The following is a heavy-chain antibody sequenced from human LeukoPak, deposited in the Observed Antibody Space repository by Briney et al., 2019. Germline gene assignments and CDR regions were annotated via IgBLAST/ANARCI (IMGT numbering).Heavy chain of an antibody. D-gene: IGHD2-15*01. CDR1: GGSISSSSYY. CDR3: ARGEGLPSISDY. V-gene: IGHV4-39*07. CDR2: IYYSGST. J-gene: IGHJ4*02. Sequence: EPSETLSLTCTVSGGSISSSSYYWGWIRQPPGKGLEWIGSIYYSGSTYYNPSLKSRVTISVDTSKNQFSLKLSSVTAADTAVYYCARGEGLPSISDYWGQGTLVTVSS.